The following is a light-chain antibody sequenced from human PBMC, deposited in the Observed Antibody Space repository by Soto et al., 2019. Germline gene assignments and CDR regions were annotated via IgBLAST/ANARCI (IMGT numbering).Light chain of an antibody. Sequence: QSVLTQPRSVSGSPGQSVTISCTGSSGNIGTSNFVSWYQQFPGKAPKVIIYDVIQRPSGVPDRFSGSKSGNTASLTISGLQAEDEADYYCCSYAGGYSWVFGGGTKLTVL. V-gene: IGLV2-11*01. CDR2: DVI. CDR3: CSYAGGYSWV. J-gene: IGLJ3*02. CDR1: SGNIGTSNF.